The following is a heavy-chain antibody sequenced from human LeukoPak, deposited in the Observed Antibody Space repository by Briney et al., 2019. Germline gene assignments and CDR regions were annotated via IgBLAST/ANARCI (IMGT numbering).Heavy chain of an antibody. CDR3: AKVGPLLLWFGELPIDY. CDR1: GFTFSDYY. Sequence: GGSLRLSCAASGFTFSDYYMSWIRQAPGKGVGWGSAISGSGGSTYYADSVKGRFTISRDNSKNTLYLQMNSLRAADTAVYYCAKVGPLLLWFGELPIDYWGQGTLVTVSS. CDR2: ISGSGGST. J-gene: IGHJ4*02. V-gene: IGHV3-23*01. D-gene: IGHD3-10*01.